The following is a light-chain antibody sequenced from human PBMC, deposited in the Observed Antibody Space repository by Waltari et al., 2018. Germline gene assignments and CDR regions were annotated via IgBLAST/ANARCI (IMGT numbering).Light chain of an antibody. CDR3: QQYSDYSWT. J-gene: IGKJ1*01. Sequence: DIQMTQSPSTLSASVVYRVTITFRASQSISSWLAWYQQKSGKAPKLLIYKASSLESGVPSRFSGSGSGTEFTLTISSLQPDDFASYYCQQYSDYSWTFGQGTKVDIK. V-gene: IGKV1-5*03. CDR1: QSISSW. CDR2: KAS.